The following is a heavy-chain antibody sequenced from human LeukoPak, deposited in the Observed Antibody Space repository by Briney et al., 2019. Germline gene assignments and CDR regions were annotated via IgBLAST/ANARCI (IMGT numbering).Heavy chain of an antibody. Sequence: PGGSLRLSCAASGFTFSSYAMSWVRQAPGKGLEWVSTISGSGDNTYYADSVKGRFTISRDNSKNTLYLQMNSLSAENTAEYYCANLGERAVAVTGYGLDVWGLGTMVTVSS. D-gene: IGHD6-19*01. V-gene: IGHV3-23*01. CDR2: ISGSGDNT. J-gene: IGHJ6*02. CDR1: GFTFSSYA. CDR3: ANLGERAVAVTGYGLDV.